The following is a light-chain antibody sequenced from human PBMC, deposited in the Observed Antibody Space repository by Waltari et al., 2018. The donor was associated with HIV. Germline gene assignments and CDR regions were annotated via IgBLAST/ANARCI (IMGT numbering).Light chain of an antibody. CDR2: GAS. J-gene: IGKJ4*01. CDR1: QYISSH. V-gene: IGKV3-11*01. Sequence: EIVLTQSPVTLSLSPGERATLSCRASQYISSHLAWYQQKPGQAPRLLISGASNRAAGIPARFSGSGSGTDFTLTITSLEPEDVAVYYCHQRRDWPPSVSFGGGTKVEIK. CDR3: HQRRDWPPSVS.